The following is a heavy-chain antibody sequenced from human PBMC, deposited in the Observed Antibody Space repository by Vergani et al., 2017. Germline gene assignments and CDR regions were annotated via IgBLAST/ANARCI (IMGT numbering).Heavy chain of an antibody. J-gene: IGHJ6*03. CDR2: INSDGDST. CDR1: GFTFSNYW. V-gene: IGHV3-74*01. Sequence: VQLVESGGGLVQPGGSLRLSCTASGFTFSNYWMQWVRQAPGKGLMWVSRINSDGDSTSYADSEKGRFTISRDNAKNTLYLQMDSLRAEDTAVYYCARDGWELLDYFYYMDVWGKGTTVTVSS. D-gene: IGHD1-26*01. CDR3: ARDGWELLDYFYYMDV.